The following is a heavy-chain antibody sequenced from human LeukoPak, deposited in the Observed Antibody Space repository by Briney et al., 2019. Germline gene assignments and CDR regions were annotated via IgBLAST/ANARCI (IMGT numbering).Heavy chain of an antibody. CDR2: IYPGDSDT. CDR1: GYSFTSYW. Sequence: GESLKISCKGSGYSFTSYWIGWVRQMPGKGLEWMGIIYPGDSDTRYSPSFQGQVTISADKSISTAYLQWSSLKASDTAMYYCARRYCSGTSCYRDYYGMDVWGQGTTVTVSS. D-gene: IGHD2-2*02. CDR3: ARRYCSGTSCYRDYYGMDV. J-gene: IGHJ6*02. V-gene: IGHV5-51*01.